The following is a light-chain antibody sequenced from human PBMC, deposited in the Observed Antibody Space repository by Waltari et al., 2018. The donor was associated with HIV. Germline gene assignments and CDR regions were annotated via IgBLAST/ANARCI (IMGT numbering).Light chain of an antibody. CDR3: QQYYSSPFT. Sequence: EIVLTQSPGTLSLSPGERATLSCRASQSISSYSLAWYQQKPGQAPRLLIYGASTRATGIPDRFSGSGSGTDFTLTITRLEPEDFAVYYCQQYYSSPFTFGGGTKVEIK. V-gene: IGKV3-20*01. J-gene: IGKJ4*01. CDR2: GAS. CDR1: QSISSYS.